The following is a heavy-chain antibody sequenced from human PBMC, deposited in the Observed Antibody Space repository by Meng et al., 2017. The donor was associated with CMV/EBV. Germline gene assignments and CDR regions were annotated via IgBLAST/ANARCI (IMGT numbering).Heavy chain of an antibody. CDR2: ISYDGSNK. D-gene: IGHD5-12*01. J-gene: IGHJ6*02. CDR3: GRDGSDYYYYYYGMDV. CDR1: GFTFSSYA. V-gene: IGHV3-30-3*01. Sequence: GESLKISCAASGFTFSSYAMHWVRQAPGKGLEWVAVISYDGSNKYYADSVKGRFTISRDNSKNTLYLQMNSLRAEDTAGYYCGRDGSDYYYYYYGMDVWGQGTTVTVSS.